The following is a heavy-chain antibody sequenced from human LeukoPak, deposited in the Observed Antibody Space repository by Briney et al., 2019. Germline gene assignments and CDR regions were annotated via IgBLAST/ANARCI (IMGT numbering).Heavy chain of an antibody. D-gene: IGHD6-19*01. CDR3: ASSSGWYLSSDY. Sequence: GGSLRLSCAASGFTFRTYGMHWVRQAPGKGLEWVAVIWYDGSDKYHADSVKGRYTISRDNSKNMLYLQMNSLRAEDTAVYYCASSSGWYLSSDYWGQGTLVTVSS. CDR1: GFTFRTYG. V-gene: IGHV3-33*01. CDR2: IWYDGSDK. J-gene: IGHJ4*02.